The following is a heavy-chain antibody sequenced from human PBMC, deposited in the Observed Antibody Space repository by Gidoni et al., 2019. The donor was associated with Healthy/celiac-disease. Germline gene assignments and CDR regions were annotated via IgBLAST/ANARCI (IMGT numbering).Heavy chain of an antibody. CDR3: AKDGKIVPADYYYGMDV. CDR1: GFTFDDYA. V-gene: IGHV3-9*01. Sequence: EVQLVESGGGLVQPGRSLRLPCAASGFTFDDYAMHWVRQAPGTGLEWVSGISWNSGSIGYADSVKGRFTISRDNAKNSLYLQMNSLRAEDTALYYCAKDGKIVPADYYYGMDVWGQGTTVTVSS. J-gene: IGHJ6*02. D-gene: IGHD2-2*01. CDR2: ISWNSGSI.